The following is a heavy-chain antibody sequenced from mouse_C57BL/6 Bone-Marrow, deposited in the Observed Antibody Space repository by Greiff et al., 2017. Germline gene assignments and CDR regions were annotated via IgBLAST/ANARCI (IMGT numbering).Heavy chain of an antibody. CDR1: GYYITSDY. V-gene: IGHV3-8*01. CDR2: ISYSGST. CDR3: ARYYYGSGGYFDD. J-gene: IGHJ2*01. D-gene: IGHD1-1*01. Sequence: DVHLVESGPGLAKPSQTLSLTCSVTGYYITSDYWNWIRKFPGNKLEYMGYISYSGSTYYNPSLKSRISITRDTSKNQYYLQLNSVTTEDTATYYCARYYYGSGGYFDDWGKGTTLTVAS.